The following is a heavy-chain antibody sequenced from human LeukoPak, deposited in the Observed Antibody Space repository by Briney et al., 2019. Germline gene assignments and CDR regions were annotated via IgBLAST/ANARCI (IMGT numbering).Heavy chain of an antibody. CDR1: GFTFSSYG. V-gene: IGHV3-33*01. J-gene: IGHJ6*02. CDR3: ARDRTDPPTYYDFWSGYSRRSGMDV. Sequence: GGSLRLSCAASGFTFSSYGMPWVRQAPGKGLEWVAVIWYDGSNRYYADSVKGRFTISRDNSKNTLYLQMNSLRAEDTAVYYCARDRTDPPTYYDFWSGYSRRSGMDVWGQGTTVTVSS. D-gene: IGHD3-3*01. CDR2: IWYDGSNR.